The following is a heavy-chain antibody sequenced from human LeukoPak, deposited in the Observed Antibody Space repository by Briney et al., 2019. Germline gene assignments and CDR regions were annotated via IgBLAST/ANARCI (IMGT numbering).Heavy chain of an antibody. CDR3: ARDSGIFQNKRYYYYGMDV. V-gene: IGHV4-4*07. Sequence: PSETLSLTCTASGGSISSYYWSWIRQPAGKGLEWIGRIYTSGSTNYNPSLKSRVTMSVDTSKNQFSLKLSSVTAADTAVYYCARDSGIFQNKRYYYYGMDVWGQGTTVTVSS. J-gene: IGHJ6*02. CDR2: IYTSGST. CDR1: GGSISSYY. D-gene: IGHD3-10*01.